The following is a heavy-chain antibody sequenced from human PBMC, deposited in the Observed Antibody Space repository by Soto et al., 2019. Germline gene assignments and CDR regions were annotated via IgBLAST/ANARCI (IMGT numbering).Heavy chain of an antibody. J-gene: IGHJ6*02. CDR1: GYTFTGYY. CDR2: INPNSGGT. D-gene: IGHD3-10*01. V-gene: IGHV1-2*04. CDR3: ARGDDMVRGVIPLTYYYYGMDV. Sequence: ASVKVACKASGYTFTGYYMHWVRQAPGQGLEWMGWINPNSGGTNYAQKFQGWVTMTRDTSISTAYMELSRLRSDDTAVYYCARGDDMVRGVIPLTYYYYGMDVWGQGTTVTVSS.